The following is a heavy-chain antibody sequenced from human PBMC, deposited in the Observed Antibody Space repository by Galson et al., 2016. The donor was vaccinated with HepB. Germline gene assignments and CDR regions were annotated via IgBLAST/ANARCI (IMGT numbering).Heavy chain of an antibody. CDR2: VSGHAGST. V-gene: IGHV3-23*01. D-gene: IGHD2-21*02. J-gene: IGHJ1*01. Sequence: RLSCAASGFPFNTYAMTWVRQAPGKGLEWVSGVSGHAGSTYYADSVKGRFAISRDNFKNTLYLQMNSLRADDTAVYYCAKAHIIMVTLGVFLDTWGQGTLVTVSS. CDR1: GFPFNTYA. CDR3: AKAHIIMVTLGVFLDT.